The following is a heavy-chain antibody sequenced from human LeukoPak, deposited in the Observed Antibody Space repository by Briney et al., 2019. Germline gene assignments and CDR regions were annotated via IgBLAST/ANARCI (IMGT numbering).Heavy chain of an antibody. CDR1: GDSISRYF. CDR2: IYNSENT. CDR3: ARGDPGVWLDP. V-gene: IGHV4-59*01. D-gene: IGHD2-8*01. Sequence: PSETLSLTCTVSGDSISRYFWSWIRQPPGKGLEWIGYIYNSENTNYNPSLKSRVTISVDTSKNQFSLKLTSVTAADTAVYYCARGDPGVWLDPWGQGTLVTVSS. J-gene: IGHJ5*02.